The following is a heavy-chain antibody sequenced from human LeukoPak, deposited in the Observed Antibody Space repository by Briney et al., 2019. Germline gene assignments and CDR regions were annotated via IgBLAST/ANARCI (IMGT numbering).Heavy chain of an antibody. Sequence: PSETLSLTCTVSGGSISSSSYYWGWIRQPPGKGLEWIGSIDNSGSTYYNPSLRSRVTISIDTSNNQFSLQVGSVTPADTAVYYCARDIAIPWFFLWGQGILLTVSS. CDR3: ARDIAIPWFFL. CDR2: IDNSGST. J-gene: IGHJ4*02. V-gene: IGHV4-39*07. D-gene: IGHD3-9*01. CDR1: GGSISSSSYY.